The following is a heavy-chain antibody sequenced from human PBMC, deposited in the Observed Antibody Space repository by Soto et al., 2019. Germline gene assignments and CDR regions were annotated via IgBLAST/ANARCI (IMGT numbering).Heavy chain of an antibody. CDR1: GFTFSTYT. CDR3: AKARCSTTNCYVPDY. J-gene: IGHJ4*02. Sequence: EVQLLESGGGLVQPGGSLRLSCVASGFTFSTYTMSWVRQAPGKGLEWVSVISGSGGSPSYADSVQGRFSISRDNPKNTLYLQMNSLRGEDTAMYYGAKARCSTTNCYVPDYWGQGTLVTVS. D-gene: IGHD2-2*01. CDR2: ISGSGGSP. V-gene: IGHV3-23*01.